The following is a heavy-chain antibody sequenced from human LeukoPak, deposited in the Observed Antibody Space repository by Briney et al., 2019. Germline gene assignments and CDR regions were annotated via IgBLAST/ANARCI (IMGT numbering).Heavy chain of an antibody. D-gene: IGHD3-10*01. Sequence: ASVKVSCKASGYTFTRYAMNWVRQGPGQGLEWMGWISAYNGNTNYAQKLQGRGTMTTYTSTSTAYMELRSLRSDDTAVYYCARDPYYYGSGSYPTNWFDPWGQGTLVTVSS. CDR2: ISAYNGNT. V-gene: IGHV1-18*01. J-gene: IGHJ5*02. CDR3: ARDPYYYGSGSYPTNWFDP. CDR1: GYTFTRYA.